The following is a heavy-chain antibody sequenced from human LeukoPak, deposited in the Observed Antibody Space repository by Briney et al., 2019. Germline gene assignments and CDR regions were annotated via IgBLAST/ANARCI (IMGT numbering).Heavy chain of an antibody. D-gene: IGHD1-26*01. V-gene: IGHV4-4*09. CDR1: GASINSYY. CDR2: TYTSGNT. J-gene: IGHJ4*02. Sequence: SETLSLTCSVSGASINSYYWNWIRQPPGKGLEWIGNTYTSGNTNYNPSLKSRVTISLDTSKNQFSLKMSSVTAADTAVYYCARGGGATTHFDYWGQGTLVTVSS. CDR3: ARGGGATTHFDY.